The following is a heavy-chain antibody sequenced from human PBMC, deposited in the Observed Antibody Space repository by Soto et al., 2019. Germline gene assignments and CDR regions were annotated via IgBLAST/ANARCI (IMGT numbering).Heavy chain of an antibody. CDR2: IIPMFDTP. J-gene: IGHJ4*02. CDR1: GGTFNTYA. V-gene: IGHV1-69*01. CDR3: TRSIGSGGVIGGFDY. Sequence: QVQLVQSETEVKKPGSAVKVSCKASGGTFNTYAMNWVRQAPGQGLEWMGGIIPMFDTPRYAQKFQGRVTITVDESTTTAYTELSSLRSDDTAVYYCTRSIGSGGVIGGFDYWGQGTLVTVSS. D-gene: IGHD3-16*02.